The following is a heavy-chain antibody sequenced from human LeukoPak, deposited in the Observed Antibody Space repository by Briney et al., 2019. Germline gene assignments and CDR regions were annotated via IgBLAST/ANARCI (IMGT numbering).Heavy chain of an antibody. Sequence: SETLSLTCAVFGGSSTNYYWTWIRQPPGKGLEWIGEISHSGSTNYNPSLKSRVTISLDTAQNQFSLKLSSVTAADTAVYYCARHGGSGHYPIYWFDPWGQGTLVTVSS. V-gene: IGHV4-34*01. CDR2: ISHSGST. D-gene: IGHD6-19*01. CDR1: GGSSTNYY. CDR3: ARHGGSGHYPIYWFDP. J-gene: IGHJ5*02.